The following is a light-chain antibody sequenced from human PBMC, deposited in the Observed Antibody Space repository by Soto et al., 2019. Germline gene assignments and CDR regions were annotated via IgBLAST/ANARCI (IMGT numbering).Light chain of an antibody. V-gene: IGKV3D-15*01. CDR3: QQYNNWPIT. J-gene: IGKJ5*01. CDR2: GAS. Sequence: EIVMTQSPATLSVSPGERATLSCRASQSVSSNLAWYQQKPGQAPRLLISGASSRATGIPDRFSGSGSGTEFTLTISSLQSEDFAIYYCQQYNNWPITFGQGTRLEIK. CDR1: QSVSSN.